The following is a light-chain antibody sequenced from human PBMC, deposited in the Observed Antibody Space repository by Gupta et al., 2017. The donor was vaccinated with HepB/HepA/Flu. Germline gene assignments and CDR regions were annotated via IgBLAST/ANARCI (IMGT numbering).Light chain of an antibody. J-gene: IGKJ1*01. CDR1: QRVSSN. CDR2: GAS. Sequence: EIVMTQSPATLSVSPGERATLSCRASQRVSSNLAWYQQKPGQAPRLLIYGASTRATGIPARFSGSGSGTEFTLIISSRQSEDFAVYYCQQYNNWPPWTFGQGTKVEIK. V-gene: IGKV3D-15*01. CDR3: QQYNNWPPWT.